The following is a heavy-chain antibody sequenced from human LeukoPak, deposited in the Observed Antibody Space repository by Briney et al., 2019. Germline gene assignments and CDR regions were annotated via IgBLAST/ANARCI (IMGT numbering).Heavy chain of an antibody. CDR2: TYYKSKWYN. Sequence: SQTLSLTCAISGNGVSSNSATWNWIRQSPSRGLEWLGRTYYKSKWYNDYAVSVKSRITINPDTSKNQFSLQLNSVTPEDTAVYYCARDPGYSSGWYGVFDYWGQGTLVTVSS. CDR1: GNGVSSNSAT. CDR3: ARDPGYSSGWYGVFDY. D-gene: IGHD6-19*01. V-gene: IGHV6-1*01. J-gene: IGHJ4*02.